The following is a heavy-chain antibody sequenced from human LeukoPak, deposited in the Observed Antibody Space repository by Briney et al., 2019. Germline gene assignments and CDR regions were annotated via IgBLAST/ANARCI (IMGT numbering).Heavy chain of an antibody. CDR2: MSYDGNNR. CDR3: ARMRGPTTGALDI. V-gene: IGHV3-30*03. J-gene: IGHJ3*02. Sequence: GGSLRLSCLASGFTFSSYAMHWVRQAPGKGLEWVAVMSYDGNNRYYTDSVKGRFTISRDNSKNTVYLQMNSLRAEDTAVYYCARMRGPTTGALDIWGPGTMVAVSS. CDR1: GFTFSSYA. D-gene: IGHD1-26*01.